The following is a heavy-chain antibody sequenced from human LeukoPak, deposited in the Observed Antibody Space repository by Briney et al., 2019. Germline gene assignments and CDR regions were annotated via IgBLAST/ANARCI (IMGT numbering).Heavy chain of an antibody. Sequence: GGSLRLSCAASGFTFSTYGMHWVHQAPGKGLEWMAFIPYDGSNKYYADSVKGRFTISRDNSKNTLYLQMNSLRTEDTAVYYCAKRLSGHWSLADYWGQGTLVTVPS. D-gene: IGHD1-26*01. CDR3: AKRLSGHWSLADY. CDR1: GFTFSTYG. CDR2: IPYDGSNK. V-gene: IGHV3-30*02. J-gene: IGHJ4*02.